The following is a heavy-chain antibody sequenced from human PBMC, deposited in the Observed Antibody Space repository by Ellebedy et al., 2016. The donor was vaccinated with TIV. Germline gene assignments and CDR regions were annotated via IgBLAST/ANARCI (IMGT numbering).Heavy chain of an antibody. CDR2: INTDGTIT. CDR3: ARDYWGY. V-gene: IGHV3-74*01. Sequence: GGSLRLSCAASGFSFSTYWMFWVRQAPGKGLVWVSRINTDGTITDYADSVKGRFTISRDNAKNTLYLQMNSLRADDTAVYDCARDYWGYWGQGTLVTVSS. D-gene: IGHD3-16*01. J-gene: IGHJ4*02. CDR1: GFSFSTYW.